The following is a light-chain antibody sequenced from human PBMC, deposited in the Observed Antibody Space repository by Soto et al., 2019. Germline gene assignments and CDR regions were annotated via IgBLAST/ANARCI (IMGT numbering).Light chain of an antibody. CDR1: SSNLGAGFD. CDR2: DNT. Sequence: QSVLTQPPSVSGAPGQRVTISCTGSSSNLGAGFDVHWYQQLPGTAPKLLISDNTNRPSGVPDRFSGSKSGTSASLAITGLQAEDEADYYSQSYDSSLSVSYVFGTGTKVTVL. J-gene: IGLJ1*01. V-gene: IGLV1-40*01. CDR3: QSYDSSLSVSYV.